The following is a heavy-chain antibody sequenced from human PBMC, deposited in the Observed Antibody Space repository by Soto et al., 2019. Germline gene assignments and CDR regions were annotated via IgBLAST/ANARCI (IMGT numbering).Heavy chain of an antibody. D-gene: IGHD5-18*01. V-gene: IGHV3-33*01. Sequence: QVQLVESGGGVVQPGRSLRLSCAASGFTFSSYGMHWVRQAPGKGLEWVAVIWYDGSNKYYADSVKGRFTISRDNSKNTLYLQMNSLRAEDTAVYYCARAGRYSYGAQNYYGMDVWGQGTTVTVSS. J-gene: IGHJ6*02. CDR3: ARAGRYSYGAQNYYGMDV. CDR2: IWYDGSNK. CDR1: GFTFSSYG.